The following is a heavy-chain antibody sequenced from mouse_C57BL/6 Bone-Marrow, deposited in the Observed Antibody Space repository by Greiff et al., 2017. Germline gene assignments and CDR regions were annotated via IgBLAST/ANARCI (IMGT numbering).Heavy chain of an antibody. CDR2: ILPSIGRT. CDR3: ARGRYGNSWYFDV. J-gene: IGHJ1*03. D-gene: IGHD2-10*02. V-gene: IGHV15-2*01. Sequence: VQLKESGSELRSPGSSVKLSCKDFDSEVFPIAYMSWVRQKPGHGFEWIGGILPSIGRTIYGEKFEDKATLDADTLSNTAYLELNSLTSEDSAIYYCARGRYGNSWYFDVWGTGTTVTVSS. CDR1: DSEVFPIAY.